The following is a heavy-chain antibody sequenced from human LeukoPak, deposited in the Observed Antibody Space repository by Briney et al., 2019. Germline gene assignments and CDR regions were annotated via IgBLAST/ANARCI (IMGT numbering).Heavy chain of an antibody. V-gene: IGHV4-39*07. J-gene: IGHJ4*02. D-gene: IGHD3-10*01. CDR3: ARDRGVPRPYYFDQ. CDR1: GGSISSSSYY. Sequence: PAETLSLTCTVSGGSISSSSYYRGCIRQPPVKGLEWIGSIHYNGSTCYNPSLESRVIMSVDTSKNQFSLNLTSVTAADAAMYYCARDRGVPRPYYFDQWGQGTLVTVSS. CDR2: IHYNGST.